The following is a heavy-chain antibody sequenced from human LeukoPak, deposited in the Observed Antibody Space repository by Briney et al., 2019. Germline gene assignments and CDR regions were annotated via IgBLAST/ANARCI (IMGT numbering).Heavy chain of an antibody. CDR1: GYTFTGYY. CDR3: ARGDIAVGYCYYYMDV. J-gene: IGHJ6*03. CDR2: IIPIFGTA. Sequence: GASVKVSCKASGYTFTGYYMHWGRQAPGQGLEWMGGIIPIFGTANYAQKFQGRVTITTDESTSTAYMELSSLRSEDTAVYYCARGDIAVGYCYYYMDVWGKGTTVTVSS. V-gene: IGHV1-69*05. D-gene: IGHD6-19*01.